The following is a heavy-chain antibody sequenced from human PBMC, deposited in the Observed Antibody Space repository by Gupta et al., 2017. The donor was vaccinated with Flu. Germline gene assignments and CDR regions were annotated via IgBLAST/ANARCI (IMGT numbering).Heavy chain of an antibody. CDR1: GINYRNYG. CDR3: ASEGPGTNSPADD. V-gene: IGHV3-33*01. Sequence: SGINYRNYGMNWVSQAPGRGLEWVALIRNDAYSKFYVDSVRGRFTISRDKSKNTLSLQMNRLRVEDTAIYYCASEGPGTNSPADDGGQGTMVTVS. J-gene: IGHJ4*01. D-gene: IGHD3-10*01. CDR2: IRNDAYSK.